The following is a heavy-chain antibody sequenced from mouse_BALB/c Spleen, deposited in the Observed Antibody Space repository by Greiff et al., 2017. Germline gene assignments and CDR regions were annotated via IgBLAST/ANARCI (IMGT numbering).Heavy chain of an antibody. J-gene: IGHJ3*01. CDR3: ARNEEYGNYFWFAY. CDR1: GFSLTSYG. CDR2: IWSGGST. V-gene: IGHV2-2*01. D-gene: IGHD2-10*02. Sequence: QVQLKESGPGLVQPSQSLSITCTVSGFSLTSYGVHWVRQSPGKGLEWLGVIWSGGSTDYNAAFISRLSISKDNSKSQVFFKMNSLQTDDTAMYYCARNEEYGNYFWFAYWGQGTLVTVSA.